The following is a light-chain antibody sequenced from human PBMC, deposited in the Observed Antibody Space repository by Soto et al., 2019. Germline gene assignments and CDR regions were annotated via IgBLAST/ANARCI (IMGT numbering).Light chain of an antibody. Sequence: QSALTQPASVSGSPGQSITISCTGTNSDVGGYDYVSWYKQHPGKAPKLMIYDVSNRPSGVSNRFSGSKSGNTASLTISGLQAEDEADYYCSSYTSSSTLVFGGGTKVTVL. J-gene: IGLJ2*01. CDR1: NSDVGGYDY. V-gene: IGLV2-14*01. CDR3: SSYTSSSTLV. CDR2: DVS.